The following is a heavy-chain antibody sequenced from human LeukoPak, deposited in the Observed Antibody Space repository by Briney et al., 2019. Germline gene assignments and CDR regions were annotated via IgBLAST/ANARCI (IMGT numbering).Heavy chain of an antibody. CDR2: IYYSGGT. CDR1: GGSISNYY. Sequence: SETLSLTCTVSGGSISNYYWSWIRQPPGKGLEWIGYIYYSGGTDYNPSLKSRVTMSVDTSKNHFSLKLSSVTAADTAVYYCARGGLSYESSGWFDYWGQGTLVTVSS. J-gene: IGHJ4*02. V-gene: IGHV4-59*01. CDR3: ARGGLSYESSGWFDY. D-gene: IGHD3-22*01.